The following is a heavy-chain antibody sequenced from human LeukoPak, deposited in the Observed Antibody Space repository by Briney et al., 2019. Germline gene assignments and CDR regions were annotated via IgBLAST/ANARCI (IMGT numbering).Heavy chain of an antibody. V-gene: IGHV4-61*08. CDR1: GGSVSRGGYY. Sequence: PSETLSLTCTVSGGSVSRGGYYWNWIRQHPGKGLEWIGYIYYSGSTNYNPSLKSRVTISVDTSKNQFSLKLSSVTAADTAVYYCARLGLVGATHFDYWGQGTLVTVSS. D-gene: IGHD1-26*01. J-gene: IGHJ4*02. CDR2: IYYSGST. CDR3: ARLGLVGATHFDY.